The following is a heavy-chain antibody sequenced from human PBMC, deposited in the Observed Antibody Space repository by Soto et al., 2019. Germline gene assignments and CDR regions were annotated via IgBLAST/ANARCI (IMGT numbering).Heavy chain of an antibody. CDR3: ARARGTYFFDY. J-gene: IGHJ4*02. CDR1: DGNSIGGGCP. CDR2: IYHSGST. D-gene: IGHD1-26*01. V-gene: IGHV4-30-2*01. Sequence: AVFDGNSIGGGCPRSWKRQPPGKGLEWIGYIYHSGSTYYNPSLKSRVTISVDTSKNQFSLKLSSVAAADTAIYYCARARGTYFFDYWGPGTLVTVSS.